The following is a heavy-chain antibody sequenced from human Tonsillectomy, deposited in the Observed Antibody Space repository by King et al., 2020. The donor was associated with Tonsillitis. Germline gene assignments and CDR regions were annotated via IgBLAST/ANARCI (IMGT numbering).Heavy chain of an antibody. CDR2: INPNSGGT. Sequence: QLVQSGAEVKKPGASVKVSCKASGYTFTGYYVHWVRQAPGQGLEWMGWINPNSGGTNYAQKFQGWVTMTRDTSISTAYMGLSRLRFDDSAMYYCAREDENGFDPWGQGTLVTVSS. J-gene: IGHJ5*02. CDR1: GYTFTGYY. V-gene: IGHV1-2*04. CDR3: AREDENGFDP.